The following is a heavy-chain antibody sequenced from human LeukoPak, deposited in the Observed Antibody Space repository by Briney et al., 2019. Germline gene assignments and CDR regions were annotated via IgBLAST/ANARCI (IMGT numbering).Heavy chain of an antibody. CDR2: ISSSSSTI. CDR3: AREYSSGWYSRKNWFDP. V-gene: IGHV3-48*01. J-gene: IGHJ5*02. CDR1: GFTFSSYS. Sequence: GGSLRLSCAASGFTFSSYSMNWVRQAPGKGLEWVSYISSSSSTIYYADSVKGRFTISRDNAKNSLYLQMNSLRAEDTAVYYCAREYSSGWYSRKNWFDPWGQGTLVTVSS. D-gene: IGHD6-19*01.